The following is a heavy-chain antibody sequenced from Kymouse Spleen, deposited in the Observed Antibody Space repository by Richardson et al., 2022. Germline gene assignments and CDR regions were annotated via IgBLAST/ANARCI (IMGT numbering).Heavy chain of an antibody. V-gene: IGHV5-51*01. D-gene: IGHD3-22*01. Sequence: EVQLVQSGAEVKKPGESLKISCKGSGYSFTSYWIGWVRQMPGKGLEWMGIIYPGDSDTRYSPSFQGQVTISADKSISTAYLQWSSLKASDTAMYYCAASYYYDSSGYYLFDYWGQGTLVTVSS. CDR3: AASYYYDSSGYYLFDY. CDR1: GYSFTSYW. J-gene: IGHJ4*02. CDR2: IYPGDSDT.